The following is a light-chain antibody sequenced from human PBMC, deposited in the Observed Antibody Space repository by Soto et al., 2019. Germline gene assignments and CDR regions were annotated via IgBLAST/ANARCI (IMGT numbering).Light chain of an antibody. V-gene: IGKV4-1*01. Sequence: DIVMTQSPDSLAVSLGERATINCKSSQSVLYSSNNKNYLAWYQQKPGQPPKLLIYWASTRESGVPDRFSGSRSGTDFTLTISSLQAEDVAVYYRQQYYSILLTFGGGTKVEIK. CDR2: WAS. J-gene: IGKJ4*01. CDR3: QQYYSILLT. CDR1: QSVLYSSNNKNY.